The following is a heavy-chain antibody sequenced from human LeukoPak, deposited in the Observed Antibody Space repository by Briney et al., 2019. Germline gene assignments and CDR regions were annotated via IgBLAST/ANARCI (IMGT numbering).Heavy chain of an antibody. CDR1: GITFGSYW. J-gene: IGHJ4*02. CDR2: IKPDGSEK. D-gene: IGHD6-19*01. CDR3: ARGRMAVAGSYEY. V-gene: IGHV3-7*05. Sequence: QPGGSLRLSCAASGITFGSYWMTWVRQAPGKGLECVANIKPDGSEKHYVDSVEGRFTISRDNAKNSLFLEVNSLRAEDTAVYYCARGRMAVAGSYEYWGQGTLVTVSS.